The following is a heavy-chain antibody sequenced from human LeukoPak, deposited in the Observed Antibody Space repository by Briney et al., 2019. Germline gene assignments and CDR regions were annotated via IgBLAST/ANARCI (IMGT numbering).Heavy chain of an antibody. Sequence: SETLSLTCAVYGGSFSGYYWSWIRQPPGKGLEWIGEINHSGSTNYNPSLKSRVTISVDTSKNQFSLKLSSVTAADTAVYYCARGGRGYKPILNWFDPWGQGTLVTVSS. J-gene: IGHJ5*02. CDR3: ARGGRGYKPILNWFDP. CDR1: GGSFSGYY. V-gene: IGHV4-34*01. D-gene: IGHD5-18*01. CDR2: INHSGST.